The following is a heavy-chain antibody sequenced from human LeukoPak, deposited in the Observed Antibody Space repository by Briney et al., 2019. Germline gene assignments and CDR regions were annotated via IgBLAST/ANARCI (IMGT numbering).Heavy chain of an antibody. V-gene: IGHV3-23*01. J-gene: IGHJ4*02. Sequence: GGSLRLSCAASGFTFNNYGLSWVRQAPGKGLEWFSAISANGGSTYYADSVKGRFTISRDNAKNSLYLQMNSLRAEDTAVYYCARRRTGTNNFDYWGQGTLVTVSS. CDR2: ISANGGST. D-gene: IGHD1-1*01. CDR3: ARRRTGTNNFDY. CDR1: GFTFNNYG.